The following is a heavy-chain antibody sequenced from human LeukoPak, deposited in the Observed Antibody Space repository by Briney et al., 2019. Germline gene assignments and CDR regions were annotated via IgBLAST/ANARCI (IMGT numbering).Heavy chain of an antibody. D-gene: IGHD2-15*01. J-gene: IGHJ5*02. Sequence: GESLKISCKGSGCSFTSYWISWVRQMPGKGLEWMGRIDPSDSYTNYSPSFQGHVTISADKSISTAYLQWSSLKASDTAMYYCARQAGVAAYSMGWFDPWGQGTLVTVSS. CDR2: IDPSDSYT. V-gene: IGHV5-10-1*01. CDR1: GCSFTSYW. CDR3: ARQAGVAAYSMGWFDP.